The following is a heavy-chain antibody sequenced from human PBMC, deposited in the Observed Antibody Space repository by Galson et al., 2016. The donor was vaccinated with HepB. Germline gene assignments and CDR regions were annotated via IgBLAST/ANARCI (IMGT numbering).Heavy chain of an antibody. V-gene: IGHV4-39*01. CDR2: IVYSGSS. J-gene: IGHJ6*02. D-gene: IGHD3-9*01. CDR1: GGSMNSITFY. Sequence: LSLTCTVSGGSMNSITFYWGWIRQPPGKGLEWIGSIVYSGSSYYNPSLKSRVTISVDTPKKQFSLRLSSVTAADAAVYYCAKTPGRNFDIMTGYYADYHYYGMDVWGQGTTVTVSS. CDR3: AKTPGRNFDIMTGYYADYHYYGMDV.